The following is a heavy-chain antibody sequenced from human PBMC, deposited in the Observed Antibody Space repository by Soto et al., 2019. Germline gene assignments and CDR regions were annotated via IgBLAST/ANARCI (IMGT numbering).Heavy chain of an antibody. Sequence: GGSLRLSCAASGFTLSSYGMHWVRQAPGKGLEWVAVISYDGSNKYYADSVKGRFTISRDNSKNTLYLQMNSLRAEDTAVYYCAKWGESYGGYWGQGTLGTVSS. V-gene: IGHV3-30*18. CDR1: GFTLSSYG. CDR3: AKWGESYGGY. J-gene: IGHJ4*02. D-gene: IGHD1-26*01. CDR2: ISYDGSNK.